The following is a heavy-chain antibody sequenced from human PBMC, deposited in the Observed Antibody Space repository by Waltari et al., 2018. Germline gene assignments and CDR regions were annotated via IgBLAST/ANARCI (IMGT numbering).Heavy chain of an antibody. D-gene: IGHD1-1*01. CDR1: GYTFTGYF. V-gene: IGHV1-2*02. CDR3: ARITTVPKDY. Sequence: QVQLLQSGAEVKKPGASVNISCKASGYTFTGYFLHWVRQAPGKRLEYLGWINPKTGVTNFVQKFLHRVTVTRDTSLSTAYMEVTRLTSDDTAVYYCARITTVPKDYWGQGTLVTVSS. CDR2: INPKTGVT. J-gene: IGHJ4*02.